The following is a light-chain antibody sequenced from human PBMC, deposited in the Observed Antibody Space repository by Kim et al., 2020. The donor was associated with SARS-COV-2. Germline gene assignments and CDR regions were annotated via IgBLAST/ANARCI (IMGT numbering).Light chain of an antibody. CDR1: QTISSW. V-gene: IGKV1-5*03. Sequence: ASGGDRRIITCRASQTISSWLAWYQQKPEKAPNLLIYKASSVESGVPSRFSGSGSGTEFTLTISSLQPDDFATYYCQQYNTYPWTFGQGTKVDIK. CDR3: QQYNTYPWT. CDR2: KAS. J-gene: IGKJ1*01.